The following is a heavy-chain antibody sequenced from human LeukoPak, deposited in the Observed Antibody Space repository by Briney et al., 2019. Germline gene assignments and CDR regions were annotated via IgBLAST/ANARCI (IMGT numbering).Heavy chain of an antibody. J-gene: IGHJ4*02. D-gene: IGHD3-10*01. CDR1: GFTVSSRY. CDR3: AKGLQGYYGSGSYYHYPLDY. Sequence: GGSLRLSCAASGFTVSSRYMSWVRQAPGKGLEWVSVIHGDGSTYYADSVKGRFTISRDNSKNTLYLQMNSLRAEDTAVYYCAKGLQGYYGSGSYYHYPLDYWGQGTLVTVSS. CDR2: IHGDGST. V-gene: IGHV3-66*02.